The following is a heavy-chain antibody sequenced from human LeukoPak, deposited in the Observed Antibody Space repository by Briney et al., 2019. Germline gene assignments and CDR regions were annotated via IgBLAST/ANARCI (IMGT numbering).Heavy chain of an antibody. V-gene: IGHV3-33*01. J-gene: IGHJ3*02. Sequence: GGSLRLSCAASGFTFSTYGMHWVRQAPGKGLEWVAVIWYDGSIKYYADSVKGRFTISRDNSKNTLYLQMNTLRAEDTAVYYCARAVGPFDIWGQGTIVIVSS. CDR1: GFTFSTYG. CDR3: ARAVGPFDI. CDR2: IWYDGSIK. D-gene: IGHD3-16*01.